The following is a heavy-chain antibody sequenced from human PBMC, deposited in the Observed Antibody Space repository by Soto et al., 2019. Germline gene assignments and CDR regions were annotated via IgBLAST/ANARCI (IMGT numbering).Heavy chain of an antibody. CDR2: IHYTGST. D-gene: IGHD2-15*01. CDR1: GGSISSRVYY. V-gene: IGHV4-31*03. J-gene: IGHJ4*02. Sequence: PSETLSLTCTVSGGSISSRVYYWSWIRQHPGKGLEWIGYIHYTGSTYYNPSLKSRVTMSVDTSKKQFSLKLSSVTAADTAVCYCARYDCSGGSCYSVYFDSWGQGTLVTVSS. CDR3: ARYDCSGGSCYSVYFDS.